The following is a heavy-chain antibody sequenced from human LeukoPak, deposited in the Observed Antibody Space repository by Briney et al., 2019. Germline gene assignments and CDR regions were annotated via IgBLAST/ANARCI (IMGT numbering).Heavy chain of an antibody. CDR1: GFTFSSYA. D-gene: IGHD3-22*01. V-gene: IGHV3-23*01. CDR3: AKDNGYPHYFDY. Sequence: RPGGSLRLSCAASGFTFSSYAMSWVRQAPGKGLEWVSAISGSGGSTYYADSVKGRFTISRDNSKNTLYLQMNSLRAEDTAVYYCAKDNGYPHYFDYWGQGTLVTVSS. CDR2: ISGSGGST. J-gene: IGHJ4*02.